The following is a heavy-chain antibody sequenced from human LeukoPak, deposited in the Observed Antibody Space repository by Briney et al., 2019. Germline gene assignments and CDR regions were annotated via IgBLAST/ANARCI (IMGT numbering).Heavy chain of an antibody. Sequence: ASVKASCKASGYTFTSYDINWVRQAPGQGLEWMGWISAYNGNTNYAQKLQGRVTMTTDTSTSTAYMELRSLRSDDTAVYYCARVGKVSGSYYYMDVWGKGTTVTVSS. J-gene: IGHJ6*03. D-gene: IGHD1-26*01. CDR2: ISAYNGNT. V-gene: IGHV1-18*01. CDR3: ARVGKVSGSYYYMDV. CDR1: GYTFTSYD.